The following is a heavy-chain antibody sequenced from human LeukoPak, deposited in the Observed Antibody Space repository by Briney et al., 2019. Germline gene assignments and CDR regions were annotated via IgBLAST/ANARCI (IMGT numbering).Heavy chain of an antibody. D-gene: IGHD4-17*01. V-gene: IGHV4-39*01. CDR3: ARCAVTTGGVDY. CDR1: GDSISSSYY. CDR2: IYYSGST. Sequence: PSETLSLTCTVSGDSISSSYYWGWIRQPPGKGLEWIANIYYSGSTYYNPSLKSRVTISVDASKNQFSLKLSSVTAADTAVYYCARCAVTTGGVDYWGQGTLVTVSS. J-gene: IGHJ4*02.